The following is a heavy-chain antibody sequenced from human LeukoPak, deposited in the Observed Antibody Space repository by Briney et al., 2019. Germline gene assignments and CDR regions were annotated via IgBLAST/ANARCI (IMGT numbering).Heavy chain of an antibody. CDR2: IYYSGST. V-gene: IGHV4-39*01. D-gene: IGHD3-22*01. J-gene: IGHJ3*02. CDR1: GGSISSSSYY. Sequence: PSKTLSLTCTVSGGSISSSSYYWGWIRQPPGKGLEWIGSIYYSGSTYYNPSLKSRVTISVDTSKNQFSLKLSSVTAADTAVYYCARGTVYYCDSSGYRPDAFDIWGQGTMVTVSS. CDR3: ARGTVYYCDSSGYRPDAFDI.